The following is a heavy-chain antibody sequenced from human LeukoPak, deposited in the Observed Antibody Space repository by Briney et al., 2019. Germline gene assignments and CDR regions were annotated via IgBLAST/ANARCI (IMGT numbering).Heavy chain of an antibody. CDR2: INWNGGST. V-gene: IGHV3-20*04. D-gene: IGHD3-22*01. CDR3: AKELARSGYYYDSSGTFDY. J-gene: IGHJ4*02. CDR1: GFTFSSYW. Sequence: PGGSLRLSCAASGFTFSSYWMSWVRQAPGKGLEWVSGINWNGGSTGYADSMKGRFTISRDNAKNSLYLQMNSLRAEDTALYYCAKELARSGYYYDSSGTFDYWGQGTLVTVSS.